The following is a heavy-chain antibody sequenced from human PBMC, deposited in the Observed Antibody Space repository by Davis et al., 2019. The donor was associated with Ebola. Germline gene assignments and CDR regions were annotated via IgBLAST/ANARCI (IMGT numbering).Heavy chain of an antibody. CDR2: ISSSSSSTI. D-gene: IGHD1-26*01. CDR3: VRDSVVGATTFWFDP. J-gene: IGHJ5*02. V-gene: IGHV3-48*02. Sequence: GESLKISCADSGFTFSSYSMNRVRQAQGKGLEWVSYISSSSSSTIYYADSVKGRFTISRDNAKKSLYLQMNRLRDEDTAVYYCVRDSVVGATTFWFDPWGQGTLVTVSS. CDR1: GFTFSSYS.